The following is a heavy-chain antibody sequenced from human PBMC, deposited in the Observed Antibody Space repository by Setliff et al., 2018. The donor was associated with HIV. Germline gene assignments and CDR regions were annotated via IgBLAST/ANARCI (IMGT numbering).Heavy chain of an antibody. CDR2: ISTSGGTI. CDR3: ARSGGWSSYYFDY. Sequence: GGSLRLSCAASEFTFSDYYMSWIRQAPGKGLEWVSYISTSGGTIYYADSVRGRFTISRANAKNSLFLQMNSLRAEDTAVYYCARSGGWSSYYFDYWGQGTLVTVSS. CDR1: EFTFSDYY. V-gene: IGHV3-11*04. D-gene: IGHD6-19*01. J-gene: IGHJ4*02.